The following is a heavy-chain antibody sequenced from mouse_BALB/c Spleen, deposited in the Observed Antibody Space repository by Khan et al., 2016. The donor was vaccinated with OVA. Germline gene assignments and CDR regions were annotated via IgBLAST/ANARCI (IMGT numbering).Heavy chain of an antibody. CDR1: GYSFTSYY. J-gene: IGHJ3*01. D-gene: IGHD1-1*01. Sequence: VQLQQSGPELMKPGASVKISCKASGYSFTSYYIHWVKQSHGKSLEWIGYIDPFNDDTNYNQKFKGKATLTVDRSSSTAYMHLSSLTSEDSAVYYCARHGSSSWFAYWAQGTLVTVSA. CDR3: ARHGSSSWFAY. V-gene: IGHV1S135*01. CDR2: IDPFNDDT.